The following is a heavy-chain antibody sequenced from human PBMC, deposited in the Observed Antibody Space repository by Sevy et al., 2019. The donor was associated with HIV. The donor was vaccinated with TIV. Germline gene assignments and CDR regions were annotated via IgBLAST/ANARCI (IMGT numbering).Heavy chain of an antibody. CDR1: GYSFTSYC. J-gene: IGHJ6*02. Sequence: GESLKISCKISGYSFTSYCIGWVRQMTGKGLEWMGIFCPGDSDISYSPSFQGQVIISAVKSISTVYLQWRSLKASDTAMYYCTRQGPSDGMDVWGRGTTVTVSS. CDR2: FCPGDSDI. CDR3: TRQGPSDGMDV. V-gene: IGHV5-51*01.